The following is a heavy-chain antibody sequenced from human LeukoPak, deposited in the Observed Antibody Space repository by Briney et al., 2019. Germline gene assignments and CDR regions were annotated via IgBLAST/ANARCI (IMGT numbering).Heavy chain of an antibody. CDR2: ISGSGGST. V-gene: IGHV3-23*01. CDR3: ANRVFSGSLDN. D-gene: IGHD5-12*01. J-gene: IGHJ4*02. Sequence: PGGSLRLSCAASGFTFSDDAMSWVRQAPGKGLEWVSVISGSGGSTYYADSVKGRFTISRDNSKNTLYLQMSSLSAEDTAVYFCANRVFSGSLDNWGQGTLVTVSS. CDR1: GFTFSDDA.